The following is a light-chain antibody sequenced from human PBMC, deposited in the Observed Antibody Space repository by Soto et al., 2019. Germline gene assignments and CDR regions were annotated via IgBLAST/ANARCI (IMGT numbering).Light chain of an antibody. J-gene: IGKJ3*01. CDR1: QSVSSSY. Sequence: EIVLTQSPGTLSLSPGERATLSCRASQSVSSSYLAWYQQKPGQAPRLLIYGASSRATGIPDRFSGSGSGTDLNLTISRLEPEDFAVYYCQQYGSSLPFTFGPGAKVDIK. CDR2: GAS. CDR3: QQYGSSLPFT. V-gene: IGKV3-20*01.